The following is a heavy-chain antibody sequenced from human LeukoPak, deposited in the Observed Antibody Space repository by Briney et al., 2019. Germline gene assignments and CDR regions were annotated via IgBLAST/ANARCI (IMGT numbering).Heavy chain of an antibody. CDR3: ARGGSSYDSFYYYGMDV. CDR1: GGSISSYY. V-gene: IGHV4-59*01. Sequence: SETLSLTCTVSGGSISSYYWSWIRQPPGKGLEWIGYIYHSGSTNCNPSLKSRVTISVDTSKNQFSLKLSSVTAADTAVYYCARGGSSYDSFYYYGMDVWGQGTTVTVSS. J-gene: IGHJ6*02. CDR2: IYHSGST. D-gene: IGHD5-12*01.